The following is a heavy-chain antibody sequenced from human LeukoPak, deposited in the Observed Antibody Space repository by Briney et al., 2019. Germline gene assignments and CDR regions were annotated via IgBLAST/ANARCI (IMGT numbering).Heavy chain of an antibody. V-gene: IGHV4-34*01. CDR1: GGSFSGYY. CDR3: ARDEAGYYDILTGYYTDYYYYMDV. CDR2: IYYSGST. J-gene: IGHJ6*03. D-gene: IGHD3-9*01. Sequence: SETLSLTCAVYGGSFSGYYWSWIRQPPGKGLEWIGSIYYSGSTYYNPSLKSRVTISVDTSKNQFSLKLSSVTDADTAVYYCARDEAGYYDILTGYYTDYYYYMDVWGKGTTVTISS.